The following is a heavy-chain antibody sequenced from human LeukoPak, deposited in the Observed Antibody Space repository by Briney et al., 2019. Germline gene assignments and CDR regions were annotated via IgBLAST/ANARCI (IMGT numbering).Heavy chain of an antibody. J-gene: IGHJ4*02. CDR3: ARSPDTYYDFWSGYYAFDY. CDR2: ISAYNGNT. D-gene: IGHD3-3*01. CDR1: GYTFTSYG. V-gene: IGHV1-18*01. Sequence: GASVKVSCKASGYTFTSYGISWVRQAPGQGLEWMGWISAYNGNTNYAQKLQGRVTMTTDTSTSTACMELRSLRSDDTAVYYCARSPDTYYDFWSGYYAFDYWGQGTLVTVSS.